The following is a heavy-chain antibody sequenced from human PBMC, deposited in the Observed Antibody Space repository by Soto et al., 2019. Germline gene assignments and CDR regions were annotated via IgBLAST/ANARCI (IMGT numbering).Heavy chain of an antibody. CDR3: AKVTYGDYEVGFDY. Sequence: QVQLVESGGGVVQPGRSLRLSCAASGFTFSSYGMHWVRQAPGKGLERVAVISYDGSNKYYADSVKGRFTISRDNSKNTLYLQMNSLRAEDTAVYYCAKVTYGDYEVGFDYWGQGTLVTVSS. CDR1: GFTFSSYG. J-gene: IGHJ4*02. V-gene: IGHV3-30*18. D-gene: IGHD4-17*01. CDR2: ISYDGSNK.